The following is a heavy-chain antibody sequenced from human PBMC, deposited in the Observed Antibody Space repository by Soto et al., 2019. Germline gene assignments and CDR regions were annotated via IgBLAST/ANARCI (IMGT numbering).Heavy chain of an antibody. Sequence: GASVKVSCKASRGTFSSSAISWVRQAPEQGLEWMGGIISIFGTATSAQKLQGRVTITADESTSTAYMELSSLRAEDTAGYYCAGEQGRADSYNWFDPWRRGTLDTVSS. J-gene: IGHJ5*02. CDR2: IISIFGTA. V-gene: IGHV1-69*13. CDR3: AGEQGRADSYNWFDP. CDR1: RGTFSSSA. D-gene: IGHD2-21*01.